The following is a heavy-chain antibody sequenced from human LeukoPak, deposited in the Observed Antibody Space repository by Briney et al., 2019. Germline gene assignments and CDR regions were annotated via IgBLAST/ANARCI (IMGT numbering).Heavy chain of an antibody. D-gene: IGHD3-22*01. CDR1: GFTFSSYG. Sequence: QTGGSLRLSCAASGFTFSSYGMHWVRQAPGKGLEWVAVIWYDGSNKYYADSVKGRFTISRDNSKNTLYLQMNSLRAEDTAVYYCARGRDFYDSSGHIDYWGQGTPVTVSS. CDR2: IWYDGSNK. CDR3: ARGRDFYDSSGHIDY. V-gene: IGHV3-33*01. J-gene: IGHJ4*02.